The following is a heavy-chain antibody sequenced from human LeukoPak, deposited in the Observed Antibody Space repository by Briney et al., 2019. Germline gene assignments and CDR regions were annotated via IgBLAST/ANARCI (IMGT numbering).Heavy chain of an antibody. CDR3: AKGPYDSSGYYLNY. J-gene: IGHJ4*02. CDR1: GFTFSSYA. CDR2: ISGSGGST. V-gene: IGHV3-23*01. D-gene: IGHD3-22*01. Sequence: AGGSLRLSCAASGFTFSSYAMSWVRQAPGKGLEWVSAISGSGGSTYYADSVKGRFTISRDNSKNTLYLQMNSLRTEDTAVYYCAKGPYDSSGYYLNYWGQGTLVTVSS.